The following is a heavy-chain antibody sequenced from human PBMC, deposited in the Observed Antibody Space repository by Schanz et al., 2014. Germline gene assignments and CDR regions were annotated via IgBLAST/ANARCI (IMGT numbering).Heavy chain of an antibody. CDR3: ANNWNLDY. V-gene: IGHV3-23*04. Sequence: EVQLVESGGGLVKPGGFLRLSCAASGFTFSDAWMSWVRQAPGKGLEWVSAISGSGGSTYYADSVKGRFTISRDNSKNTLYLQMNSLRAVDTAVYYCANNWNLDYWGQGTLVTVSS. D-gene: IGHD1-20*01. CDR1: GFTFSDAW. J-gene: IGHJ4*02. CDR2: ISGSGGST.